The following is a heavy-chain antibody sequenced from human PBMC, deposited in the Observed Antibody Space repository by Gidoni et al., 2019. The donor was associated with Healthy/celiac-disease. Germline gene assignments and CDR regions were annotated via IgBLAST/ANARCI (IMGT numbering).Heavy chain of an antibody. CDR2: IIPILGIA. CDR1: GGTFSSYT. CDR3: ARSYYGSSGSPFDY. Sequence: QVQLVQSGAEVKKPGSLVKVFCKASGGTFSSYTISWARQAPGQGCAWMGRIIPILGIANYAQKCQVRVTITADKYTSTAKMELSSLRSEDTAVYYCARSYYGSSGSPFDYWGQGTLVTVSS. J-gene: IGHJ4*02. V-gene: IGHV1-69*02. D-gene: IGHD3-22*01.